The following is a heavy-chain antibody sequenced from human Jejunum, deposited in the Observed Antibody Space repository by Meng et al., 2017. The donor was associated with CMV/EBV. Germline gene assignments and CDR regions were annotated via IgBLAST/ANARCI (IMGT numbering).Heavy chain of an antibody. Sequence: QVQLEQSGAEVKKPGASVKVSCKASGYTFTNYYMHWVRQAPGQGLEWMGIINTSVGYTSHAQKFQGRVTMTRDTSTSAVHMEVSSLRSADTAVYYCARASRVLGGFDYWGQGTLVTVSS. D-gene: IGHD3-16*01. J-gene: IGHJ4*02. V-gene: IGHV1-46*01. CDR3: ARASRVLGGFDY. CDR1: GYTFTNYY. CDR2: INTSVGYT.